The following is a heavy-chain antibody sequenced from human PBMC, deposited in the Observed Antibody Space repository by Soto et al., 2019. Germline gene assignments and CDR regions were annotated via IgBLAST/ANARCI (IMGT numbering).Heavy chain of an antibody. V-gene: IGHV4-34*01. Sequence: SETLSLTCAVYGGSFSGYYWSWIRQPPGKGLEWIGEINHGGSTNYNPSIESRVTISVDTSKNQFSLRLSSVTAADTAVYFCARGEVAVVPVAIYYYMDVWTKGTPVTVSS. CDR1: GGSFSGYY. CDR2: INHGGST. J-gene: IGHJ6*03. CDR3: ARGEVAVVPVAIYYYMDV. D-gene: IGHD2-2*02.